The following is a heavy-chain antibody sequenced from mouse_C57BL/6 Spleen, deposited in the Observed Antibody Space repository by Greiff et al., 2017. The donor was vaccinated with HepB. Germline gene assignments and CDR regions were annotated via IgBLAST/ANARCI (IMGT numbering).Heavy chain of an antibody. D-gene: IGHD3-2*02. CDR1: GYTFTSYW. CDR3: ARGASSGYGDY. V-gene: IGHV1-52*01. J-gene: IGHJ3*01. CDR2: IDPSDSET. Sequence: VQLQQPGAELVRPGSSVKLSCKASGYTFTSYWMHWVKQRPIQGLEWIGNIDPSDSETHYNQKFKDKATLTVDKSSSTAYMQLSSLTSEDSAVYYCARGASSGYGDYWGQGTLVTVSA.